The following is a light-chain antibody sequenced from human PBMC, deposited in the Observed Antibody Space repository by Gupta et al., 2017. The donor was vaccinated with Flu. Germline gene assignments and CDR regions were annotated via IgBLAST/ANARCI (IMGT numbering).Light chain of an antibody. CDR2: WAS. V-gene: IGKV4-1*01. J-gene: IGKJ2*01. CDR1: QSVLYSSNNKNY. CDR3: QQHYSSVYT. Sequence: LGERATINCKSSQSVLYSSNNKNYLAWYQQKAGQPPRLLIYWASSRESGVPDRFSGSGSGTDFTLTISSLQAEDVAVYYCQQHYSSVYTFGQGTKLEI.